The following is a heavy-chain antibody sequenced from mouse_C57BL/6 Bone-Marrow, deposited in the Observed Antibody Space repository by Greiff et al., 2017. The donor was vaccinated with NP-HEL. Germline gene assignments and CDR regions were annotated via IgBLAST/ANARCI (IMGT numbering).Heavy chain of an antibody. D-gene: IGHD2-4*01. CDR3: AREIGYDYDSVAY. Sequence: QVQLQQSGAELARPGASVKLSCKASGYTFTSYGISWVKQRTGQGLEWIGEIYPRRGNTYYNEKFKGKATLTADKSSSTAYMELRSLTSEDSAFYFCAREIGYDYDSVAYWGQGTLVTVSA. J-gene: IGHJ3*01. V-gene: IGHV1-81*01. CDR2: IYPRRGNT. CDR1: GYTFTSYG.